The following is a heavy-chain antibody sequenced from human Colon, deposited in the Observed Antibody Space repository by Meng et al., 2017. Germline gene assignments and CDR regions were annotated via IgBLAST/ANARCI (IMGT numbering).Heavy chain of an antibody. CDR1: GGSISSSNW. CDR3: ASFPPPGKQWLVTDY. V-gene: IGHV4-4*02. J-gene: IGHJ4*02. D-gene: IGHD6-19*01. Sequence: QWQLQESGPGRGKPSGTLSLTCAVSGGSISSSNWWSWVRQPPGKGLEWIGEIYHSGSTNYNPSLKSRVTISVDKSKNQFSLKLSSVTAADTAVYYCASFPPPGKQWLVTDYWGQGTLVTVSS. CDR2: IYHSGST.